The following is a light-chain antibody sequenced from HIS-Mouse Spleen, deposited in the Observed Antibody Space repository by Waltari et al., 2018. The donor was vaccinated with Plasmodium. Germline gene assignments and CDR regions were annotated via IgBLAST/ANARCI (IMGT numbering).Light chain of an antibody. CDR3: QQYNNWSFT. J-gene: IGKJ3*01. CDR2: GAS. CDR1: QSVSSN. V-gene: IGKV3-15*01. Sequence: EIVMPPSTATLSVSPGERATLSCRASQSVSSNLAWYQQKPGQAPRLLIYGASTRATGIPARFSGSGSGTEFTLTISSLQSEDFAVYYCQQYNNWSFTFGPGTKVDIK.